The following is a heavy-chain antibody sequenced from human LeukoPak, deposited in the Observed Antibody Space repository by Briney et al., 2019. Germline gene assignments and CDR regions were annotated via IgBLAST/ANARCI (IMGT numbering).Heavy chain of an antibody. CDR2: ISGDGGST. D-gene: IGHD3-10*01. CDR3: AKDSYGSGSVSDY. J-gene: IGHJ4*02. Sequence: GGSLRLSCAASEFIFSSYAMSWVRQAPGKGLEWVSLISGDGGSTSYADSVKGRFTISRDNRKNSLYLQMNSLRTEDTALYYCAKDSYGSGSVSDYWGQGALVTVSS. CDR1: EFIFSSYA. V-gene: IGHV3-43*02.